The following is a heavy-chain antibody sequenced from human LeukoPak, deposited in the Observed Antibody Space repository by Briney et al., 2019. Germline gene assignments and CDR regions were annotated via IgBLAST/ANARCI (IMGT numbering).Heavy chain of an antibody. V-gene: IGHV3-23*01. CDR1: GFTFNGYV. Sequence: PGGSLRLSCAASGFTFNGYVMRWVRQAPGKGLEWVSGISARSERTYYADSVKGRFTISRDNSRNTFFLQMNSLRVDDTAVYFCARGPYLAHDSGNFFDYWGQGVLVTVSS. D-gene: IGHD1-26*01. CDR3: ARGPYLAHDSGNFFDY. J-gene: IGHJ4*02. CDR2: ISARSERT.